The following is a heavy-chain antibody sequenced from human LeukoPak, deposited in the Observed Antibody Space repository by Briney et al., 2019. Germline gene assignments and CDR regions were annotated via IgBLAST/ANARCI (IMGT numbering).Heavy chain of an antibody. J-gene: IGHJ4*02. CDR1: GFTFSSYW. Sequence: PGGSLRLSCAASGFTFSSYWMSWVRQAPGKGLEWVANIKPDGSEKYYVDSVKGRFTISRDNSKNTLYLQMNSLRAEDTAVYYCAKQVVIVVVPAAILDWGQGTLVTVSS. V-gene: IGHV3-7*03. D-gene: IGHD2-2*02. CDR3: AKQVVIVVVPAAILD. CDR2: IKPDGSEK.